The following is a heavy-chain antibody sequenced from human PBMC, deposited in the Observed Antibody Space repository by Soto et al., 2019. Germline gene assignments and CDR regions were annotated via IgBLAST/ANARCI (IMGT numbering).Heavy chain of an antibody. J-gene: IGHJ4*02. D-gene: IGHD3-9*01. CDR1: GGSISSYY. CDR2: IYYSGST. V-gene: IGHV4-59*01. Sequence: PSETLSLTCTVSGGSISSYYWSWIRQPPGKGLEWIGYIYYSGSTNYNPSLKSRVTISVDTSKNQFSLKLSSVTAADTAVYYCARGEQYYDILSALHYFDYWGQGTLVTVSS. CDR3: ARGEQYYDILSALHYFDY.